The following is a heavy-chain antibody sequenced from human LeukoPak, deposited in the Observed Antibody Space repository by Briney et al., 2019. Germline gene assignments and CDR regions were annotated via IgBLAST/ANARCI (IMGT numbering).Heavy chain of an antibody. D-gene: IGHD2-21*02. V-gene: IGHV4-61*02. J-gene: IGHJ6*03. Sequence: PSETLSLTCTVSGGSISSGSYYWSWIRQPAGKGLEWIGRIYTSGSTNYNPSLKSRVTISVDTSKNQFSLKLSSVTAADTAVYYCARGFLSYCGGDCYPYYYYYYMDVWGKGTTVTISS. CDR3: ARGFLSYCGGDCYPYYYYYYMDV. CDR1: GGSISSGSYY. CDR2: IYTSGST.